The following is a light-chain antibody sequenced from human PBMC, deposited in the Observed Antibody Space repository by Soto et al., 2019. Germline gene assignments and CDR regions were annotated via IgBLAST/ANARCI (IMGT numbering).Light chain of an antibody. CDR3: QSYENSRTGFYV. CDR1: SSDIGAGFD. J-gene: IGLJ1*01. V-gene: IGLV1-40*01. CDR2: GNT. Sequence: QSVLTQPPSVSGAPGQRVTISCTGSSSDIGAGFDVHWYQHLPGTAPKLLIYGNTNRPTGVPGRFSGSKSGTSDSLVITGLQAEDEADYYCQSYENSRTGFYVFGTGTKVTVL.